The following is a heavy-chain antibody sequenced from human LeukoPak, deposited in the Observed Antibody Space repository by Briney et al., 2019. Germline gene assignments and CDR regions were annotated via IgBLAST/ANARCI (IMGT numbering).Heavy chain of an antibody. CDR3: ARTGYGSGSYLAFDT. J-gene: IGHJ3*02. D-gene: IGHD3-10*01. V-gene: IGHV4-61*02. Sequence: SETLSLTCTVSGGSISSGGYFWSWVRQPAGKGLEYIGRNSITGDSNYNPSLKSRVSISVDTSKNQLSLKLTSVTASDTAVYYCARTGYGSGSYLAFDTWGRGTMVTVSS. CDR1: GGSISSGGYF. CDR2: NSITGDS.